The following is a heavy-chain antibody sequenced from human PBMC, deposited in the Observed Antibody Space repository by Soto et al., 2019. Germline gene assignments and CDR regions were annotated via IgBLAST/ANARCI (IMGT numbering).Heavy chain of an antibody. CDR1: GFSLTDFA. V-gene: IGHV3-23*01. CDR3: AKTGYFDSGTRALDF. D-gene: IGHD3-10*01. CDR2: ITSISGSAT. Sequence: EVQLLESGGGLVQPGGSLRLSCAASGFSLTDFAMSWVRQAPGKGLEWVSGITSISGSATYYADSVRGRFTISRDTSKNTLYLQMDSLRAEDTAIYHCAKTGYFDSGTRALDFWGQGTVVTVSS. J-gene: IGHJ3*01.